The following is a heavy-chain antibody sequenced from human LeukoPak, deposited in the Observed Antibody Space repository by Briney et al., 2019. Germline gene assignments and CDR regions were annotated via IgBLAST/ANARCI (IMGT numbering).Heavy chain of an antibody. D-gene: IGHD3-10*01. Sequence: PGGSLRLSCAASGFTFSSYSMNWVRQAPGKGLEWVSYISSSSSSTIYYADSVKGRFTISRDNAKNSLYLQMNSLRAEDTAVYYCARSEQYYGSGSSPFGYWGQGTLVTVSS. CDR3: ARSEQYYGSGSSPFGY. V-gene: IGHV3-48*01. CDR1: GFTFSSYS. J-gene: IGHJ4*02. CDR2: ISSSSSSTI.